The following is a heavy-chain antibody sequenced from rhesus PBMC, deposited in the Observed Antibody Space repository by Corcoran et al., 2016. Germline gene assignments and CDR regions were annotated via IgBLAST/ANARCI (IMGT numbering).Heavy chain of an antibody. CDR1: GLTFSDYY. CDR2: ICNVGVST. Sequence: EVQLVESGGGLAKPGGSLRLSCAASGLTFSDYYMDWVRPAPGKGLEWVSVICNVGVSTWYPDSVKGRFTVSRENAKNTLFLPMDRLRSEDTAVYYCARADYGIDYWGQGVLVTVSS. J-gene: IGHJ4*01. D-gene: IGHD4-29*01. V-gene: IGHV3-178*01. CDR3: ARADYGIDY.